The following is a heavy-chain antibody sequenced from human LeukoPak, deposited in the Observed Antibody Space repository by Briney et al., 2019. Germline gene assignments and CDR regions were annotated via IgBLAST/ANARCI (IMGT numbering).Heavy chain of an antibody. J-gene: IGHJ4*02. D-gene: IGHD3-22*01. CDR2: IIPIFGTP. Sequence: SEKVSCKTSGGSFINYALSWVQQAPGQGLEWVGGIIPIFGTPNYAQKFQDRVSIIADESTSTAYMALSSLRSEDTAVYYCARGSAYYYDSSGYYQFDYFDYWGQGTLVTVSS. V-gene: IGHV1-69*01. CDR1: GGSFINYA. CDR3: ARGSAYYYDSSGYYQFDYFDY.